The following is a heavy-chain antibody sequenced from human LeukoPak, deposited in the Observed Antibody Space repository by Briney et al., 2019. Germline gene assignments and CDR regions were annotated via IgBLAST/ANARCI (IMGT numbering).Heavy chain of an antibody. CDR3: ARGGSSWLYYFDY. D-gene: IGHD6-13*01. V-gene: IGHV4-59*01. Sequence: SETLSLTCTVSGGSISSYYWSWIRQPPGKGLEWIGHGTYSGSTNYNPSLKSRVTISVDTSKNQFSLKLSSVTAADTAVYYCARGGSSWLYYFDYWGQGTLVTVSS. J-gene: IGHJ4*02. CDR1: GGSISSYY. CDR2: GTYSGST.